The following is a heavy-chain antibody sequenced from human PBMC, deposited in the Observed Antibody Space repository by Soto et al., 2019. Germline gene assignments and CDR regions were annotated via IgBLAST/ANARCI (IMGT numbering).Heavy chain of an antibody. D-gene: IGHD2-2*01. CDR1: GFTFSSYG. J-gene: IGHJ6*02. Sequence: GGSLRLSCAASGFTFSSYGMHWVRQAPGKGLEWAAVIWYDGSNKYYADSVKGRFTISRDNSKNTLYLQMNSLRAEDTAVYYCARDLVVVPAARVYYYYGMDVWGQGTTVTVSS. CDR2: IWYDGSNK. CDR3: ARDLVVVPAARVYYYYGMDV. V-gene: IGHV3-33*01.